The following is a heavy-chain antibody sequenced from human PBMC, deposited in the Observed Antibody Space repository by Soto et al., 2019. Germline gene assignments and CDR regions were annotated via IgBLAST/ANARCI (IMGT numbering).Heavy chain of an antibody. D-gene: IGHD5-18*01. CDR3: ARSGPIRGYSYDYDAFDI. CDR1: GFTFSSYA. J-gene: IGHJ3*02. Sequence: GGSLRLSCAASGFTFSSYAMHWVRQAPGKGLEWVAVISYDGSNKYYADSVKGRFPISRDNSKNTLYLQMNSLRAEDAAVYYCARSGPIRGYSYDYDAFDIWGQGTMVTVSS. V-gene: IGHV3-30*04. CDR2: ISYDGSNK.